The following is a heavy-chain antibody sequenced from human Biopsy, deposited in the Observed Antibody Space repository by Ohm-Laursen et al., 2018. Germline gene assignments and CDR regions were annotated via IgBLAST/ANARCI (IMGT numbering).Heavy chain of an antibody. V-gene: IGHV1-69*06. J-gene: IGHJ6*02. Sequence: SSVKVSCNASGAIFSNYAITWVRQAPGQGLEWTGGIIPIFNTPKYAQRFQGRVTITADRSTTTAYMELSSLRSEDTAVYYCARDTELLSIGLDYNFGMVVWGQGTTVIVSS. D-gene: IGHD1-14*01. CDR2: IIPIFNTP. CDR3: ARDTELLSIGLDYNFGMVV. CDR1: GAIFSNYA.